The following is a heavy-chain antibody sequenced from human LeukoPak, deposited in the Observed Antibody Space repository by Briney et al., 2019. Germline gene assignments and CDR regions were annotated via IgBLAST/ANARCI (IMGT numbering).Heavy chain of an antibody. J-gene: IGHJ4*02. CDR1: GYTFTGYY. CDR3: ARVKTGYYLR. CDR2: INPNSGGT. V-gene: IGHV1-2*02. Sequence: GASVKVSCKASGYTFTGYYMHWVRQAPGRGVEWMGWINPNSGGTNYAQKFQGRVTMTRDTSISTAYMELSRLRSDDTAVYYCARVKTGYYLRWGQGTLVTVSS. D-gene: IGHD3-9*01.